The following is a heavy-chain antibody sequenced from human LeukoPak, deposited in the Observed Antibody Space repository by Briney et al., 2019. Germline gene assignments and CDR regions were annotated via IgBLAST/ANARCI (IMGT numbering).Heavy chain of an antibody. Sequence: GGSLRLSCTASGFTFSSYAISWVRQAPGKGLEWVAFISYDGKIKYYADSVKGRFTISRDNSKNTLFLQMNSLRTGDTAMYYCSRNPEMEYWFDPWGQGTLVTVSS. CDR1: GFTFSSYA. V-gene: IGHV3-30*03. J-gene: IGHJ5*02. D-gene: IGHD3-3*01. CDR2: ISYDGKIK. CDR3: SRNPEMEYWFDP.